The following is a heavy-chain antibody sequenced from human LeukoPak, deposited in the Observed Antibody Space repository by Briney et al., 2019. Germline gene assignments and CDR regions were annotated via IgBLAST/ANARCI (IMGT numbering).Heavy chain of an antibody. CDR2: ISAYNGNT. J-gene: IGHJ6*03. V-gene: IGHV1-18*01. D-gene: IGHD3-3*01. Sequence: ASVKVSCKASGYTFTSYGIRWVRQAPGQGLEWMVWISAYNGNTNYAQKLQGRVTMTTDTSTSTAYMELRSLRSDDTAVYYCARGAPWSGYYVYYMDVWGKGTTVTVSS. CDR3: ARGAPWSGYYVYYMDV. CDR1: GYTFTSYG.